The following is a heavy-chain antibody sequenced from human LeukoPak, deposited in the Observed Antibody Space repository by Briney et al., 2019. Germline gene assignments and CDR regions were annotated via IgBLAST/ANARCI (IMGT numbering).Heavy chain of an antibody. D-gene: IGHD2-2*02. CDR3: ARGIVVVPAAIRIYNWFDP. Sequence: GASVKVSCKASGYTLTGYYMHWVRQAPGQGPEWMGWINPNSGGTNYAQKFQGRVTMTRDTSISTAYMELSRLRSDDTAVYYCARGIVVVPAAIRIYNWFDPWGQGTLVTVSS. CDR2: INPNSGGT. J-gene: IGHJ5*02. V-gene: IGHV1-2*02. CDR1: GYTLTGYY.